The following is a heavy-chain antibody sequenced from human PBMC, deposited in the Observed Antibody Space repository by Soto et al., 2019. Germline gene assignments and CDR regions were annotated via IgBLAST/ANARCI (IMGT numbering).Heavy chain of an antibody. J-gene: IGHJ6*03. Sequence: GGSLRLSCAASGFTFSSYAMSWVRQAPGKGLEWVSAISGSGGSTYYADSVKGRFTISRDNSKNKLYLQMNSLRAEDTAVYYCEKTGGVLRFLQKREYYYMDVWGKWTTVTVSS. CDR2: ISGSGGST. CDR3: EKTGGVLRFLQKREYYYMDV. V-gene: IGHV3-23*01. CDR1: GFTFSSYA. D-gene: IGHD3-3*01.